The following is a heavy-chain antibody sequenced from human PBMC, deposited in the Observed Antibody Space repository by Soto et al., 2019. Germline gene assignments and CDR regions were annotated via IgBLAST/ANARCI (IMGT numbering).Heavy chain of an antibody. CDR2: IYHSGST. CDR1: GGSISSSNW. V-gene: IGHV4-4*02. D-gene: IGHD2-15*01. CDR3: ARGGYCSGGSCPAGEWFDP. Sequence: QVQLQESGPGLVKPSGTLSLTCAVSGGSISSSNWWSWVRQPPGKGLEWIGEIYHSGSTNYNPSLKSRVTISVDKTKNQFSLKLSAVTAADTAVYYCARGGYCSGGSCPAGEWFDPWGQGTLVTVSS. J-gene: IGHJ5*02.